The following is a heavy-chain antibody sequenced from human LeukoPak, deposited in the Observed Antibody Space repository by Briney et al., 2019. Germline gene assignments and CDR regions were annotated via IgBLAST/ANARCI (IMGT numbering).Heavy chain of an antibody. J-gene: IGHJ4*02. Sequence: ASVKVSCKASGYTFTSYYMHWVRQAPGQGLEWMGWISAYNGNTNYAQKLQGRVTMTTDTSTSTAYMELRSLRSDDTAVYYCARTIAVAGREDYWGQGTLVTVSS. CDR1: GYTFTSYY. CDR3: ARTIAVAGREDY. V-gene: IGHV1-18*04. CDR2: ISAYNGNT. D-gene: IGHD6-19*01.